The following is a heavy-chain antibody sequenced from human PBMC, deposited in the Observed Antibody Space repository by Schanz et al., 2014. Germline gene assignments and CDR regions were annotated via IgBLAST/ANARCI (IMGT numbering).Heavy chain of an antibody. D-gene: IGHD2-2*01. V-gene: IGHV1-69*04. CDR1: GGTFSSYA. Sequence: QVQLVQSGDEVKKPGSSVKVSCTASGGTFSSYAISWVRQAPGQGLEWMGRIIPILGIATYAQKFQDKVTMTADTSTPTAYMELSGLRSEDAAVYYCARDRRRYCSTASCLHDNWFDPWGQGTLVIVSS. CDR3: ARDRRRYCSTASCLHDNWFDP. CDR2: IIPILGIA. J-gene: IGHJ5*02.